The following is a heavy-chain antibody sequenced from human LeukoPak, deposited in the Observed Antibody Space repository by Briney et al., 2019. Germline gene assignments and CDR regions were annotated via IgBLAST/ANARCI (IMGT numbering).Heavy chain of an antibody. CDR1: GYTFTSYG. CDR2: ISAYNGNT. Sequence: ASVKVSCKASGYTFTSYGISWVRQAPGQGLEWMGWISAYNGNTNYAQKLQGRVAMTTDTSTSTAYMELRSLRSDDTAVYYCARQGGYDYVWGSSRYGIFDYWGQGTLVTVSS. V-gene: IGHV1-18*01. J-gene: IGHJ4*02. D-gene: IGHD3-16*02. CDR3: ARQGGYDYVWGSSRYGIFDY.